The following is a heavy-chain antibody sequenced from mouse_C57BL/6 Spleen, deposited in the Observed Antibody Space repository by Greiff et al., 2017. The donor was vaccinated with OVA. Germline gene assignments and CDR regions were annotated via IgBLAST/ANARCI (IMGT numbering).Heavy chain of an antibody. V-gene: IGHV1-18*01. CDR3: VLLRPRYFDV. Sequence: EVQLVESGPELVKPGASVKIPCKASGYTFTDYNMDWVKQSHGKSLEWIGDINPNNGGTIYNQKFKGKATLTVDKSSSTAYMELRSLTSEDTAVYYCVLLRPRYFDVWGTGTTVTVSS. D-gene: IGHD1-1*01. CDR2: INPNNGGT. J-gene: IGHJ1*03. CDR1: GYTFTDYN.